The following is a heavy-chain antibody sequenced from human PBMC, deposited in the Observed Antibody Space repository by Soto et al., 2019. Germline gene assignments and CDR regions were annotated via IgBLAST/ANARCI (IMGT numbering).Heavy chain of an antibody. CDR1: AFTFDTPYSHA. V-gene: IGHV3-23*01. CDR2: ISSNAANT. J-gene: IGHJ4*01. Sequence: GGALRLSSAASAFTFDTPYSHAMSCVRQSTGKGPEWVSTISSNAANTHYAESVQGRFTISTDASRNTVHLHMNSQRADDTSTHFCVSWVFVHFHYWGHGTPVAVS. D-gene: IGHD2-8*01. CDR3: VSWVFVHFHY.